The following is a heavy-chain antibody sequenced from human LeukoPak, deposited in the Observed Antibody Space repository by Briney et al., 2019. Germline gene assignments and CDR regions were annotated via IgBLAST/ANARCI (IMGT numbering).Heavy chain of an antibody. D-gene: IGHD3-3*01. J-gene: IGHJ5*02. V-gene: IGHV4-34*01. CDR2: INHSGST. CDR1: GGSFSGYY. CDR3: ARASRAYTIFGDRYNWFDP. Sequence: PSETLSLTCAVYGGSFSGYYWSWIRQPPGKGLEWIGEINHSGSTNYNPSLKSRVTISVDTSKNQFSLKLSSVTAADTAVYYCARASRAYTIFGDRYNWFDPWGQGTLVTVSS.